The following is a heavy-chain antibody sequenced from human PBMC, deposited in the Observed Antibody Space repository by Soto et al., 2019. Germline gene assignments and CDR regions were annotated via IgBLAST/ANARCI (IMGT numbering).Heavy chain of an antibody. CDR3: TRGYGDYVRDY. D-gene: IGHD4-17*01. CDR1: GFTFSGSA. Sequence: EVKLVESRGGLVQPGGSLKLSCAVSGFTFSGSAMHWVRQASGKGLEWVGRIRSKSNSYATAYAASVKGRFTISRDDSKNTAYLQMNSLKTEDTAVYYCTRGYGDYVRDYWGQGTLVTVSS. J-gene: IGHJ4*02. V-gene: IGHV3-73*01. CDR2: IRSKSNSYAT.